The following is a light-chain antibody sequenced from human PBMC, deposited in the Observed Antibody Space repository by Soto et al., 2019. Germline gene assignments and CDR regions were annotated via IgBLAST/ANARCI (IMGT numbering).Light chain of an antibody. CDR1: QGISNY. CDR3: QKYIIAPRT. CDR2: AAS. Sequence: DIQMTQSPSSLSASVGDRVTITCRASQGISNYLAWYQQKPGKVPKLLIYAASTVQSGVPCRFSGSGSGKEFTLTISSLQSEDVATYYCQKYIIAPRTFGQGTKVEIK. J-gene: IGKJ1*01. V-gene: IGKV1-27*01.